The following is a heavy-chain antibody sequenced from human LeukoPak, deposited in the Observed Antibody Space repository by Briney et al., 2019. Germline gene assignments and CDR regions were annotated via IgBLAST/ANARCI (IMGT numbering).Heavy chain of an antibody. CDR2: INTRSTTI. J-gene: IGHJ6*03. CDR3: ARYYYDILTGYYSRGDYYYYYRDV. Sequence: GGSLRLSCAASGFTFSNYSMSWVRQAPGKGLEWVSYINTRSTTIYYADSVKGRFTISRDSAKNSLYLQMNSLRAEDTAVYYCARYYYDILTGYYSRGDYYYYYRDVWGKGTTVTVSS. D-gene: IGHD3-9*01. V-gene: IGHV3-48*01. CDR1: GFTFSNYS.